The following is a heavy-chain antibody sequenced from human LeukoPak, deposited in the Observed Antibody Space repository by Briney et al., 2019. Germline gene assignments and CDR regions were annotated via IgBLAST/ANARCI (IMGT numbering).Heavy chain of an antibody. V-gene: IGHV4-59*01. CDR3: ARDQERIAVAGTRGFDP. D-gene: IGHD6-19*01. J-gene: IGHJ5*02. CDR2: IYYSGST. Sequence: SETLSLTCTVSGGSISSYYWSWIRQPPGKGLEWIGYIYYSGSTNYNPSLKSRVTISVDTSKNQFSLKLSSVTPADTAVYYCARDQERIAVAGTRGFDPWGQGTLVTVSS. CDR1: GGSISSYY.